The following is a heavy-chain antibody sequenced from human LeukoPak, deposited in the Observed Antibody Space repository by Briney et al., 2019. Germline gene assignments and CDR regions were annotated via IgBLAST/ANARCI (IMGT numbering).Heavy chain of an antibody. V-gene: IGHV1-24*01. Sequence: DPVKVSCKVSGYTLNELSMHWVRQAPGKGLEWMGGFDTVDGETVYAHRFQGRLTMTEDTSTNTGYMELTSLRSEDTAVYYCAADGGGLSSVVTPRSSPFDYWGQGTLVTV. CDR1: GYTLNELS. J-gene: IGHJ4*02. D-gene: IGHD4-23*01. CDR3: AADGGGLSSVVTPRSSPFDY. CDR2: FDTVDGET.